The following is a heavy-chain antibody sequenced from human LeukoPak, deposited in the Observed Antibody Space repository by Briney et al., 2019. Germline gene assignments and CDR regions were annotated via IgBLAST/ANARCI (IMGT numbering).Heavy chain of an antibody. J-gene: IGHJ4*02. CDR3: ARLKYSYAHFDY. CDR1: GYDFSHYW. V-gene: IGHV5-51*01. CDR2: IYPGDSDT. D-gene: IGHD5-18*01. Sequence: GESLKISCTGSGYDFSHYWIGWVRQMPGKGLEWMGIIYPGDSDTRYSPSFQGQVTISADKSISTAYLQWSSLKASDTAMYYCARLKYSYAHFDYWGQGTLVTVSS.